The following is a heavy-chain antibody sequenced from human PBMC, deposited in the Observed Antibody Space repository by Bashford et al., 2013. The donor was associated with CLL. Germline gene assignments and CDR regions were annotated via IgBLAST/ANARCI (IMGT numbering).Heavy chain of an antibody. V-gene: IGHV4-34*01. CDR3: AGQHDSPEAVDY. Sequence: SETLSLTCAVYGGSFSDYCWSWIRQSPGKGLEWIGEINHSGSTNYNPSLKSRVTISVDTSKNQFSLKMSSVTAADTAVYYCAGQHDSPEAVDYWGQGTLVTVSS. J-gene: IGHJ4*02. CDR1: GGSFSDYC. CDR2: INHSGST. D-gene: IGHD3-22*01.